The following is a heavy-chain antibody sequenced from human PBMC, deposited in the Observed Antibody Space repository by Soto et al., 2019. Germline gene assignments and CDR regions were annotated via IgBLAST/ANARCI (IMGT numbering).Heavy chain of an antibody. J-gene: IGHJ4*02. V-gene: IGHV3-23*01. CDR3: AKVPLRPYYFDY. CDR1: GGSFRGYC. CDR2: ISGSGGGT. Sequence: EPLSLTCAVYGGSFRGYCWSWISRPPGKGLLGASAISGSGGGTDYADSVQGRFTISRDNSKNTLFLQMNSLRAEDTAIYYCAKVPLRPYYFDYRGLGTLVTVSS. D-gene: IGHD4-17*01.